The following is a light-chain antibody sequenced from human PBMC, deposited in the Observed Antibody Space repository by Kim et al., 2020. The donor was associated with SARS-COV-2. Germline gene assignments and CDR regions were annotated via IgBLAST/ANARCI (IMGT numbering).Light chain of an antibody. CDR3: NTRDTSGTHVV. J-gene: IGLJ2*01. V-gene: IGLV3-19*01. Sequence: ALGQPVRITCQGDNLRSCSASWSQQKPGQAPVLVIYGENNRPSGVPDRFSGSRSGNTASLTITGAQAEDEADYYCNTRDTSGTHVVFGRGTQLTVL. CDR2: GEN. CDR1: NLRSCS.